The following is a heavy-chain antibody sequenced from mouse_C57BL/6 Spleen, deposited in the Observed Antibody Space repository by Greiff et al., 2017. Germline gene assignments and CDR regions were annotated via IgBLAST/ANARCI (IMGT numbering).Heavy chain of an antibody. Sequence: QVQLQQPGAELVKPGASVKLSCTASGYTFTSYWMHWVKQRPGQGLEWIGMIHPNSGSTTYTEKFKSKATLTVDKSSITAYMQLSSLTSADSAVYYCARWRTGTWCAYWGQGTLVTVSA. CDR3: ARWRTGTWCAY. CDR2: IHPNSGST. D-gene: IGHD4-1*01. J-gene: IGHJ3*01. CDR1: GYTFTSYW. V-gene: IGHV1-64*01.